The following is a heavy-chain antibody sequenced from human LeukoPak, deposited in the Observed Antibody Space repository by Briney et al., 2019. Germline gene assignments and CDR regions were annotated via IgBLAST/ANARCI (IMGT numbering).Heavy chain of an antibody. J-gene: IGHJ6*02. D-gene: IGHD2-2*01. Sequence: ASVKVSCKASGGTFSSYDINWVRQATGQGLEWMGWMNPNSGNTGYAQKFQRRVTMTRNTSISTAYMELSSLRSEDTAVYYCARGLCSSTSCYVAKGYYYGMDVWGQGTTVTVSS. CDR3: ARGLCSSTSCYVAKGYYYGMDV. V-gene: IGHV1-8*02. CDR2: MNPNSGNT. CDR1: GGTFSSYD.